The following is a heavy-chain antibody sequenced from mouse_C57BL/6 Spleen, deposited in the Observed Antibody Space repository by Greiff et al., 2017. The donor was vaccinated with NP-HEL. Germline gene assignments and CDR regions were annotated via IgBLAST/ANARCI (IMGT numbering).Heavy chain of an antibody. Sequence: VQLQESGPELVKPGASVKISCKASGYAFSSSWMNWVKQRPGKGLEWIGRIYPGDGDTNYNGKFKGKATLTADKSSSTAYMQLSSLTSEDSAVYFCARWADGNYNYYAMDYWGQGTSVTVSS. D-gene: IGHD2-1*01. V-gene: IGHV1-82*01. J-gene: IGHJ4*01. CDR2: IYPGDGDT. CDR1: GYAFSSSW. CDR3: ARWADGNYNYYAMDY.